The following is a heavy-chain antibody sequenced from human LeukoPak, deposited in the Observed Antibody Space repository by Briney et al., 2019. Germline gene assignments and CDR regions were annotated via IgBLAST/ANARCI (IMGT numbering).Heavy chain of an antibody. Sequence: PGGSLRLSCAVSGFIFSSFGMHWVRQAPGKGLEWVAVISYDGRNKYYADSVKGRFTISRDNSKNTLYLQMNSLRAEDTAVYYCAKEKLWFGELLLSMDVWGQGTTVTAPS. V-gene: IGHV3-30*18. J-gene: IGHJ6*02. D-gene: IGHD3-10*01. CDR3: AKEKLWFGELLLSMDV. CDR2: ISYDGRNK. CDR1: GFIFSSFG.